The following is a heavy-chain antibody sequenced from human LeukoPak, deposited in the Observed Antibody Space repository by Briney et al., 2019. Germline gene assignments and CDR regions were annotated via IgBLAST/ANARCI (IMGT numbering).Heavy chain of an antibody. V-gene: IGHV3-7*01. CDR3: ARRGITISGVLVYHYSGLDV. Sequence: GGSLRLSCAGSGFTFSSHWMNWVRQAPGKGPEWVASIKEDGSEKHYVDSVSGRFTISRDNAKNSLHLQMSSLRAEDTAVYYCARRGITISGVLVYHYSGLDVWGQGTTVTVSS. CDR1: GFTFSSHW. D-gene: IGHD3-3*01. CDR2: IKEDGSEK. J-gene: IGHJ6*02.